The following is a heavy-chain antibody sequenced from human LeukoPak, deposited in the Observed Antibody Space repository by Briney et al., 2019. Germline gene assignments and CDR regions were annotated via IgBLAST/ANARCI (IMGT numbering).Heavy chain of an antibody. Sequence: PSETLSLTCTVSGSSISSGYYWGWIRPTPGKGLEWMGSFYHSGNTYYNPSLESRVTISVDTSKNQFSLMVSSVTAADTAVYYCASQWRYYDSSGLEYFDYWGQGILVTVSS. CDR3: ASQWRYYDSSGLEYFDY. V-gene: IGHV4-38-2*02. J-gene: IGHJ4*02. CDR1: GSSISSGYY. D-gene: IGHD3-22*01. CDR2: FYHSGNT.